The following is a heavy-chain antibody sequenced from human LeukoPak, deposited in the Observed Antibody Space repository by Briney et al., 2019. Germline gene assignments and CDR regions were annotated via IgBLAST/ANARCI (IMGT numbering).Heavy chain of an antibody. CDR1: GFTFSDYY. Sequence: PGGSLRLSCAASGFTFSDYYVIWIRQAPGKGLEWVSYISGSGSSIYYADSVKGRFTISRDNAKNSLYLQMDSLGPEDTAVYYCARDPYSGNYGTYYYYYMDVWGKGTTVTISS. D-gene: IGHD1-26*01. CDR2: ISGSGSSI. CDR3: ARDPYSGNYGTYYYYYMDV. V-gene: IGHV3-11*04. J-gene: IGHJ6*03.